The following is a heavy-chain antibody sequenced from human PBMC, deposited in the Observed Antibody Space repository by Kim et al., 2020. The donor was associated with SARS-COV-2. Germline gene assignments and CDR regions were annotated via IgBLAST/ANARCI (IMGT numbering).Heavy chain of an antibody. V-gene: IGHV3-9*01. Sequence: GGSLRLSCAASGFTFDDYAMHWVRQAPGKGLEWVSGISWNSGSIGYADSVKGRFTISRDNAKNSLYLQMNSLRAEDTALYYCAKDRSSPSIFGDYVWGSYRDDDAFDIWGQGTMVTVSS. CDR2: ISWNSGSI. CDR3: AKDRSSPSIFGDYVWGSYRDDDAFDI. CDR1: GFTFDDYA. J-gene: IGHJ3*02. D-gene: IGHD3-16*02.